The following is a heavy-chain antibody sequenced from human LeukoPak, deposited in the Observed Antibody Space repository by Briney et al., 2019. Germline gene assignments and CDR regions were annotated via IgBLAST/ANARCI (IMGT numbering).Heavy chain of an antibody. J-gene: IGHJ4*02. V-gene: IGHV1-18*01. Sequence: ASVKVSCKASGYTFTSYGISWVRQAPGQGLEWMGWISAYNGNTDYAQKLQGRVTMTTDTSTSTAYKELRSLRSDDTAAYYCARDVPHYYGSGSYYKDWGQGTLVTVSS. CDR3: ARDVPHYYGSGSYYKD. CDR1: GYTFTSYG. D-gene: IGHD3-10*01. CDR2: ISAYNGNT.